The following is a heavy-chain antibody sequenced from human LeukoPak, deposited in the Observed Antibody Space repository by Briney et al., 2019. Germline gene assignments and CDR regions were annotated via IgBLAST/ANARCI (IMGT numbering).Heavy chain of an antibody. D-gene: IGHD3-10*01. V-gene: IGHV1-18*01. CDR1: GYTFTSYG. CDR3: ARGSDYYGSGSYYVSPY. CDR2: ISAYNGNT. Sequence: GASVKVPCKASGYTFTSYGISWVRQAPGQGPEWMGWISAYNGNTNYAQKLQGRVTMTTDTSTSTAYMELRSLRSDDTAVYYCARGSDYYGSGSYYVSPYWGQGTLVTVSS. J-gene: IGHJ4*02.